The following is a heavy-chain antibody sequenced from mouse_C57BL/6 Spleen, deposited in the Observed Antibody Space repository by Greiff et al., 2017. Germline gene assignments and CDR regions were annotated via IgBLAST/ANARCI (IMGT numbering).Heavy chain of an antibody. Sequence: VQLQQPGAELVKPGASVKLSCKASGYTFTSYWMHWVKQRPGQGLEWIGMIHPNSGSTNYNEKFKSKATLTVDKSSSTAYMQLSSLTSEDSAVYYCASRDYYGTFAYWGQGTLVTVSA. D-gene: IGHD1-1*01. CDR3: ASRDYYGTFAY. CDR1: GYTFTSYW. V-gene: IGHV1-64*01. J-gene: IGHJ3*01. CDR2: IHPNSGST.